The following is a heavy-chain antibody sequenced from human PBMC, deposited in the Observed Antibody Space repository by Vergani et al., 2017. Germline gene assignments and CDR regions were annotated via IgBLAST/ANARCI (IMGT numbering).Heavy chain of an antibody. CDR2: IRSKANSYAT. CDR1: GFTFSGSA. V-gene: IGHV3-73*02. J-gene: IGHJ4*02. CDR3: TRASSSWYCMDY. Sequence: EVQLVESGGGLVQPGGSLKLSCAASGFTFSGSAMHWVRQASGKGLEWVGRIRSKANSYATAYAASVKGSFTISRDDSKNTAYLQMNSLKTEGTAVYYCTRASSSWYCMDYWGQGTLVTVSS. D-gene: IGHD6-13*01.